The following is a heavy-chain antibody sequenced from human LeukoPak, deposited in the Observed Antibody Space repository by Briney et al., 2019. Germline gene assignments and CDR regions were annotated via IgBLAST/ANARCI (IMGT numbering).Heavy chain of an antibody. D-gene: IGHD3-22*01. CDR2: IKQDGSEM. V-gene: IGHV3-7*01. CDR3: ARDPARGCHDY. CDR1: GFTFSSYW. J-gene: IGHJ4*02. Sequence: GGSLRLSCAASGFTFSSYWMSWVRQAPGKGLEWVANIKQDGSEMYYVDSVKGRFTISRDNAKNSLYLQMNSLRAEDTAVYYCARDPARGCHDYWGQGTLVTVSS.